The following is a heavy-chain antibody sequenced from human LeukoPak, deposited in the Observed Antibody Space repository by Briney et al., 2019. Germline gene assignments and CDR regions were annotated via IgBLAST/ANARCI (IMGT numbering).Heavy chain of an antibody. J-gene: IGHJ3*02. CDR3: ARQAATYYYDRRAFDI. Sequence: GGSLRLSCAASGFTFSSYALSWVRQAPGKGLEWVSGISGGGGSTDYADSVKGRFTISRDNAKNSLYLQMNSLRAEDTAVYYCARQAATYYYDRRAFDIWGQGTMVTVSS. D-gene: IGHD3-22*01. V-gene: IGHV3-23*01. CDR2: ISGGGGST. CDR1: GFTFSSYA.